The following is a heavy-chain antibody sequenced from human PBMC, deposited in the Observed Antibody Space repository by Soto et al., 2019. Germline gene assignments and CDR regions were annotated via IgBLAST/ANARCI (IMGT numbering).Heavy chain of an antibody. Sequence: SVKVSCKASGYTFTSYAISWVRQAPGQGLERMGGIIPIFGTANYAQKFQGRVTITADESTSTAYMELSSLRSEDTAVYYCARVPAYCTNGVCYRYYYGMDVWGQGTTVTVSS. CDR3: ARVPAYCTNGVCYRYYYGMDV. D-gene: IGHD2-8*01. V-gene: IGHV1-69*13. J-gene: IGHJ6*02. CDR1: GYTFTSYA. CDR2: IIPIFGTA.